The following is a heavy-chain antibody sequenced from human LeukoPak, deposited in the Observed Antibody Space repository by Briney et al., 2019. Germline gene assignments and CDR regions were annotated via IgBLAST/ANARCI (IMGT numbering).Heavy chain of an antibody. CDR2: IYTSGST. CDR1: GGSISSYY. Sequence: SETLSLTCTVSGGSISSYYWSWIRQPAGKGLEWIGRIYTSGSTNYNPSLKSRVTMSVDTSKNQFSLKLSSVTAADTAVYYCVRLSITMVRGYYYYYMDVWGKGTTVTVSS. V-gene: IGHV4-4*07. CDR3: VRLSITMVRGYYYYYMDV. D-gene: IGHD3-10*01. J-gene: IGHJ6*03.